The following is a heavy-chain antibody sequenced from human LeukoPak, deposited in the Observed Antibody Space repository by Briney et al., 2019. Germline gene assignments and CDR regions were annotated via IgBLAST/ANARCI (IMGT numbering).Heavy chain of an antibody. D-gene: IGHD6-19*01. CDR2: IRQDGTEK. CDR3: ARERALAS. J-gene: IGHJ4*02. Sequence: GSLRLSCAASXFTFSSYWMRWVRQAXXXGLEWVATIRQDGTEKYYVDSVKGRFTISRDNAKNSLYLQINSLRAEDTAVYYCARERALASWGQGTLVTVSS. CDR1: XFTFSSYW. V-gene: IGHV3-7*01.